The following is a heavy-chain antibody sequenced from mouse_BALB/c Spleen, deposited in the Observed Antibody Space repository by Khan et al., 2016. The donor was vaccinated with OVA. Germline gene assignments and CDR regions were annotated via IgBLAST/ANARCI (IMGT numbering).Heavy chain of an antibody. D-gene: IGHD2-14*01. V-gene: IGHV1-4*01. CDR3: VRARAYNRNDGWFAY. Sequence: QVHVKQSGAELARPGASVKMSCKASGYTFTSYKIHWIKQRPGQGLEWSGYINPSNGYTNYNQKFKDKATLTTDKSSTTAYLQLSSLTSDDSAVYNCVRARAYNRNDGWFAYWGQGTLVTVSA. J-gene: IGHJ3*01. CDR1: GYTFTSYK. CDR2: INPSNGYT.